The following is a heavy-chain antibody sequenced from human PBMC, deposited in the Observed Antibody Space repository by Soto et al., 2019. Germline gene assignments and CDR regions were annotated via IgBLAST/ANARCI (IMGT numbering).Heavy chain of an antibody. Sequence: GGSLSLSFAASGLPVESFFWSWVRQAQGKGLEWVSVIYRGGRTYYVDSVKGRFTISRDNSKKPLSLKMNSLRAEDTAMYYCVGHNWNYGPCEFWGHGTLVSVSS. V-gene: IGHV3-53*01. CDR2: IYRGGRT. D-gene: IGHD1-7*01. CDR1: GLPVESFF. J-gene: IGHJ1*01. CDR3: VGHNWNYGPCEF.